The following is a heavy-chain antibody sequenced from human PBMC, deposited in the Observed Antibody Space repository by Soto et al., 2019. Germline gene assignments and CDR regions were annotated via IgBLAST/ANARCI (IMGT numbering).Heavy chain of an antibody. CDR2: ICYSGTP. J-gene: IGHJ3*02. V-gene: IGHV4-31*03. CDR1: GGSISSGGYY. D-gene: IGHD4-4*01. Sequence: SETLSLTCTVSGGSISSGGYYRTWIRQHPGKGLEWIGNICYSGTPHYNPSLKSRVTISVDTCKNQFSLSLSSMTAADTGVYYCSRAVSNVFDTGGQGTMVTVSS. CDR3: SRAVSNVFDT.